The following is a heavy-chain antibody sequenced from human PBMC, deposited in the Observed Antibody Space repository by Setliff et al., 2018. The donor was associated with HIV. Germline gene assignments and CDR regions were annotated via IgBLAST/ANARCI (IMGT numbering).Heavy chain of an antibody. J-gene: IGHJ4*02. CDR3: ATVGPTGAYFHD. Sequence: GASVKVSCKVSGSSLTELSIHWVRQTPGKGLQWMGGFDHEDGPDDGQTIYARKFQGRVTMTEDTSTDTAYMVLARLTSEDTAVYFCATVGPTGAYFHDWGQGTLVTVSS. V-gene: IGHV1-24*01. CDR2: FDHEDGPDDGQT. D-gene: IGHD1-26*01. CDR1: GSSLTELS.